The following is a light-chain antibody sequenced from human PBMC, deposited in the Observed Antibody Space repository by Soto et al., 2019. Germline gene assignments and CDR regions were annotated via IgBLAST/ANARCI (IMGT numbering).Light chain of an antibody. CDR1: SSDVGAYNY. Sequence: QYALTQPASVSGSPGQSVTISCSGSSSDVGAYNYVSWYQRHPGKAPKPMIYDVTNRPSGVSNRFSGSKPGNTASLTISGLQAEDEADYFCSSYTSSSTVVFGGGTKLTVL. V-gene: IGLV2-14*01. CDR3: SSYTSSSTVV. CDR2: DVT. J-gene: IGLJ3*02.